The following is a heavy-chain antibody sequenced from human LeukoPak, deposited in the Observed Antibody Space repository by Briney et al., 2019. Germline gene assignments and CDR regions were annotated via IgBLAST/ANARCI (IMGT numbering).Heavy chain of an antibody. D-gene: IGHD3-22*01. Sequence: GESLKISCKASGYRFTSYWIGWVRQMPGKGLEWVGIIYPSDSDARYSPSFQGQVTISADKSINTAYLQWSSLKASDTAMYYCATFRPRTYYYDSSGRFDYWGQGTLVTVSS. CDR1: GYRFTSYW. CDR3: ATFRPRTYYYDSSGRFDY. J-gene: IGHJ4*02. CDR2: IYPSDSDA. V-gene: IGHV5-51*01.